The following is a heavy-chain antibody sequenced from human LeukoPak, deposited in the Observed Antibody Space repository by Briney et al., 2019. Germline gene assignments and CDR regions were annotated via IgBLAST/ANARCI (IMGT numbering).Heavy chain of an antibody. CDR1: GYTFTSYA. V-gene: IGHV1-69*13. CDR2: IIPIFGTA. CDR3: ARAYTLGYCTNGVCFTFDP. Sequence: ASVKVSCKPSGYTFTSYALSWVRQAPGQGLEWMGGIIPIFGTANYAQKFQGRVTITADGSTSTAYMELSSLRSEDTAVYYCARAYTLGYCTNGVCFTFDPWGQGTLVTVSS. D-gene: IGHD2-8*01. J-gene: IGHJ5*02.